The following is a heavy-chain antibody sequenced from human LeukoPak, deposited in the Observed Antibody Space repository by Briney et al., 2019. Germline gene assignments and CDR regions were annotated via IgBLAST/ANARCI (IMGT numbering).Heavy chain of an antibody. J-gene: IGHJ4*02. CDR2: INPSGGT. CDR3: AREEVAGTGLDY. D-gene: IGHD6-13*01. CDR1: GYTFSIYN. Sequence: GASVKVSCKASGYTFSIYNMHWVRQAPGQGLEWMGIINPSGGTSYAQKLQGRITMTRDTSTSTLYMELSSLRSEDTAVYYCAREEVAGTGLDYWGQGTLVTVSS. V-gene: IGHV1-46*01.